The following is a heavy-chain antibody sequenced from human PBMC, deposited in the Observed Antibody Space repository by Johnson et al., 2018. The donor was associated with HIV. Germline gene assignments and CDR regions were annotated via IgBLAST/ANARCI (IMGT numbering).Heavy chain of an antibody. CDR2: IWYDGSNK. J-gene: IGHJ3*02. Sequence: QVLLVESGGGVVQPGRSLRLSCAASGFTFSSYGMHWVRQAPGQGLEWVAVIWYDGSNKYYEDYVKGRFTISQDTSKNTLYLQMNSMRAEDTAVYYCAKDRGSYYDSSGYLGDAVDIWGQGTMVTVSS. V-gene: IGHV3-33*06. D-gene: IGHD3-22*01. CDR3: AKDRGSYYDSSGYLGDAVDI. CDR1: GFTFSSYG.